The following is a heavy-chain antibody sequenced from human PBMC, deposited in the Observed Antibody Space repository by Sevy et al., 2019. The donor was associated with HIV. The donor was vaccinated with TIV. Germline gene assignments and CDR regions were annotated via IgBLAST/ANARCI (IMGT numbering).Heavy chain of an antibody. V-gene: IGHV1-8*01. D-gene: IGHD6-19*01. J-gene: IGHJ4*02. CDR2: MNPNSGNT. Sequence: ASVKVSYKASGYTFTSYDINWVRQATGQGLEWMGWMNPNSGNTGYAQKFQGRVTMTRNTAINTAYMELSSLRSEDTAVYYCARAGSGWYDHYFDPWGQGTLVTVSS. CDR3: ARAGSGWYDHYFDP. CDR1: GYTFTSYD.